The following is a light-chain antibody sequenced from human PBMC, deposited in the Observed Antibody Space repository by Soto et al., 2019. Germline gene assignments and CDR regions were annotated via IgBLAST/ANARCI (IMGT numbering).Light chain of an antibody. CDR3: SSYAGSTPYV. CDR2: EVS. J-gene: IGLJ1*01. V-gene: IGLV2-8*01. CDR1: SSDVGGYNY. Sequence: QSALTQPPSASGSPGQSVTISFTGTSSDVGGYNYVSWYQQHPGKAPKLMIYEVSKRPSGVPDRFSGSKSGNTASLTVSGLQAEDEADYYCSSYAGSTPYVFGTGTKLTVL.